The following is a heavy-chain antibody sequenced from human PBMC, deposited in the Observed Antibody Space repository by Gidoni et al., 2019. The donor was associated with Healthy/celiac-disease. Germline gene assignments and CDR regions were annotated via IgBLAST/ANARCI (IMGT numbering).Heavy chain of an antibody. CDR2: IYHSGST. J-gene: IGHJ5*02. V-gene: IGHV4-38-2*02. CDR1: GYSISSGYY. CDR3: ARDGIVLRFLEWFTGFDP. D-gene: IGHD3-3*01. Sequence: QVQLQESGPGLVKPSETLSLTCTVSGYSISSGYYWGWIRQPPGKGLEWIGSIYHSGSTYYNPSLKSRVTISVDTSKNQFSLKLSSVTAADTAVYYCARDGIVLRFLEWFTGFDPWGQGTLVTVSS.